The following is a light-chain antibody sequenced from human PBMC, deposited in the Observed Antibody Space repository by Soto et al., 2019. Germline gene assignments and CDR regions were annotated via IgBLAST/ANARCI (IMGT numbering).Light chain of an antibody. CDR1: QGIANY. V-gene: IGKV1-9*01. Sequence: DIQLTQSPSFLSASVGDRVTITCRASQGIANYLTWYQQRPGKAPKLLIYGASTLKSGVPLRFSGSGSGTRFTLTISSLQPEDFATHYCQQLNSYPRTFGGGTKVEIK. CDR2: GAS. CDR3: QQLNSYPRT. J-gene: IGKJ4*01.